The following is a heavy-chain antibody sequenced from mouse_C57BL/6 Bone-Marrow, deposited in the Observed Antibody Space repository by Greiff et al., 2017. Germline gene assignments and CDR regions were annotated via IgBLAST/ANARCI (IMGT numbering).Heavy chain of an antibody. Sequence: VQLQQSGAELVRPGASVKLSCKASGYTFTSYGISWVKQRTGQGLEWIGEIYPRSGNTYYNEKFKGKATLTADTSSSTAYMQLRSLTSEDSAVYSCVYYDGCSGYFDVWGTGTTVTVSS. J-gene: IGHJ1*03. V-gene: IGHV1-81*01. CDR3: VYYDGCSGYFDV. CDR2: IYPRSGNT. CDR1: GYTFTSYG. D-gene: IGHD2-3*01.